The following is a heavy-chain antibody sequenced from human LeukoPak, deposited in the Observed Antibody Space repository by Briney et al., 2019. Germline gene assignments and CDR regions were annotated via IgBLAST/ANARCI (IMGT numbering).Heavy chain of an antibody. CDR3: ARGPLGYSGLFRD. J-gene: IGHJ4*02. CDR2: TYSDGRT. Sequence: GGSLRLSCVVSGFVVSANDVSWVRQAPGKGLEWVSITYSDGRTFYPDSVKDRFTISRDNSHNTVYLQMKNMRSEDTAIYFCARGPLGYSGLFRDWGQGTLITVSS. D-gene: IGHD6-19*01. CDR1: GFVVSAND. V-gene: IGHV3-66*01.